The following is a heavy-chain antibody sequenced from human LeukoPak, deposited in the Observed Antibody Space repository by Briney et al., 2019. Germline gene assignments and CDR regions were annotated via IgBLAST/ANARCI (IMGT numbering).Heavy chain of an antibody. CDR2: IYYSGST. V-gene: IGHV4-39*07. J-gene: IGHJ5*02. CDR1: GGSISSSSYY. D-gene: IGHD3-10*01. Sequence: PSGTLSLTCTVSGGSISSSSYYWGWIRQPPGKGLEWIGSIYYSGSTYYNPSLKSRVTISVDTSKNQFSLKLSSVTAADTAVYYCARDYGSEGDNWFDPWGQGTLVTVSS. CDR3: ARDYGSEGDNWFDP.